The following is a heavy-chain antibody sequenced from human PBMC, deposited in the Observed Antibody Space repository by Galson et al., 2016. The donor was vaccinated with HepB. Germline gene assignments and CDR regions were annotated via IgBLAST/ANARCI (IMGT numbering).Heavy chain of an antibody. D-gene: IGHD5-12*01. V-gene: IGHV3-23*01. CDR1: GFTFSSFA. CDR3: TKDRSSSGWPRYEFDS. Sequence: SLRLSCAASGFTFSSFAMTWVRQPPGKGLEWVSTITGSGATTYYADAVKGRFTIPRDNSNSTLSLRMNSLRAEDTAIYYCTKDRSSSGWPRYEFDSWGQGTLVTVSS. J-gene: IGHJ4*02. CDR2: ITGSGATT.